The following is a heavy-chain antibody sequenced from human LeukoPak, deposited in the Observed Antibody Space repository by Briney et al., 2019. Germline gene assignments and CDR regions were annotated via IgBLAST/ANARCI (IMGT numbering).Heavy chain of an antibody. J-gene: IGHJ4*02. D-gene: IGHD6-13*01. CDR2: INTYNGNT. CDR1: GYIFTSYG. CDR3: ARDLVSGNGYTSSCYY. V-gene: IGHV1-18*01. Sequence: GASVKVSCKASGYIFTSYGITWVRQAPGQGLEWMGWINTYNGNTNYAQKVQGRVTMTTDTSKRTAYMELRSLRSDDTAIYYCARDLVSGNGYTSSCYYWGQGTQVTVSS.